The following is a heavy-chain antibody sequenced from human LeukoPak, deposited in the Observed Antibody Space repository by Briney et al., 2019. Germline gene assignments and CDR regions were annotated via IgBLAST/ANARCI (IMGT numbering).Heavy chain of an antibody. Sequence: GGSLRLSCAASGFTFSSYAMHWVRQAPGKGLEYVSAISSNGGSTYYANSVKGRFTISRDNSKNTLYLQMGSLRAEDMAVYYCARDQGNYYGSGSYYRNYYYYMDVWGKGTTVTVSS. D-gene: IGHD3-10*01. J-gene: IGHJ6*03. CDR1: GFTFSSYA. V-gene: IGHV3-64*01. CDR2: ISSNGGST. CDR3: ARDQGNYYGSGSYYRNYYYYMDV.